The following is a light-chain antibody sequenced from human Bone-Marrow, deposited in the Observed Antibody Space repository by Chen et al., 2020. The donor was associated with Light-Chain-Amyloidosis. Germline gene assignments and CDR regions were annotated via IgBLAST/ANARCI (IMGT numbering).Light chain of an antibody. Sequence: SYELTQPPSVPVSPGQTARITCSGDDLPTKYAYWYQHKPGKAPVLVIHRDTERPSGISERFSGSSSGTTATLTISGVQAEDEADYHCQSADSSGTYEVIFGGGTKLTVL. CDR1: DLPTKY. V-gene: IGLV3-25*03. CDR3: QSADSSGTYEVI. CDR2: RDT. J-gene: IGLJ2*01.